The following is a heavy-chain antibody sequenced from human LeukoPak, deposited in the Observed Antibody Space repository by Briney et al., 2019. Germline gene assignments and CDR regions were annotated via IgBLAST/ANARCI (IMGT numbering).Heavy chain of an antibody. CDR1: GYSFIANY. CDR2: INPNSGAT. J-gene: IGHJ4*02. D-gene: IGHD3-22*01. V-gene: IGHV1-2*02. CDR3: ARGRDYYDNSGVDS. Sequence: ASVKVSCKASGYSFIANYIHWVRQAPGQGLEWMGWINPNSGATNYAQKFQDRVIMTRDTPISTAYMDLSRLTSDDTAVYYCARGRDYYDNSGVDSWGQGTLATVSS.